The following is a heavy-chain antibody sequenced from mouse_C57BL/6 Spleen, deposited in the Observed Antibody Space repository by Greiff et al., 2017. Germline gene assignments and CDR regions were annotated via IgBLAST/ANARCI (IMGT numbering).Heavy chain of an antibody. V-gene: IGHV1-69*01. CDR3: ARRANLLLHSQGAMDY. Sequence: VQLQQPGAELVMPGASVKLSCKASGYTFTSYWMHWVKQRPGQGLEWIGEIDPSDSYTNYNQKFKGKSTLTVDKSSSTAYMQLRSLTSEDSAVYFCARRANLLLHSQGAMDYWGQGTSVTVSS. D-gene: IGHD1-1*01. J-gene: IGHJ4*01. CDR1: GYTFTSYW. CDR2: IDPSDSYT.